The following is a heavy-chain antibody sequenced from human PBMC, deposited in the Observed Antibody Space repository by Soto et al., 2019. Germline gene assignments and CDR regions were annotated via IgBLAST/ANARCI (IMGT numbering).Heavy chain of an antibody. J-gene: IGHJ4*02. Sequence: PSETLSLTCTVSGGSISSGDYYWSWIRQPPGKGLEWIGYIYYSGSTYYNPSLKSRVTISVHTSKNQFSLKLSSVTAADTAVYYCARGRGYSYGFYYFDYRGQGTLVTVSS. D-gene: IGHD5-18*01. CDR2: IYYSGST. V-gene: IGHV4-30-4*01. CDR3: ARGRGYSYGFYYFDY. CDR1: GGSISSGDYY.